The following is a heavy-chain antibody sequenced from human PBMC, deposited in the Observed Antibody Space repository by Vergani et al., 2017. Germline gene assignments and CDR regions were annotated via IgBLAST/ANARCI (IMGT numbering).Heavy chain of an antibody. V-gene: IGHV3-23*03. D-gene: IGHD3-3*01. Sequence: EVQLLESGGGLVQPGGSLRLSCAASGFTFSSYAMSWVRQAPGKGLEWVSVIYSGGSSTYYADSVKGRFTISRDNSKNTLYLQMNSLRAEDTAVYYCAKGDPYDFWSGYPLDYYYYYMDVWGKGTTVTVSS. CDR3: AKGDPYDFWSGYPLDYYYYYMDV. CDR2: IYSGGSST. CDR1: GFTFSSYA. J-gene: IGHJ6*03.